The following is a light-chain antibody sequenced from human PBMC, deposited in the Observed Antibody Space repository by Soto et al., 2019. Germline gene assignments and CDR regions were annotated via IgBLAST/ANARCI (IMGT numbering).Light chain of an antibody. Sequence: DIQMTQSPSSLSASVGDRVTITCRASQSISRYLNWYQQKPGKAPKILIYAASSLQSGVPSRFSGSGSGTDFTLTISSLQPEDFATYYCQQSYSTPHWTFGQGTKVEIK. CDR2: AAS. CDR3: QQSYSTPHWT. J-gene: IGKJ1*01. V-gene: IGKV1-39*01. CDR1: QSISRY.